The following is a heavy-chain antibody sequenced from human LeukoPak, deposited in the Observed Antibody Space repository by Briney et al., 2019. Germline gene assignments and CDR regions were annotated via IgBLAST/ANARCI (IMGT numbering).Heavy chain of an antibody. CDR2: IFYSGST. D-gene: IGHD5-18*01. J-gene: IGHJ3*02. CDR1: GGSINNYY. Sequence: SETLSLTCSVSGGSINNYYWSWIRQPPGKGLEWIGYIFYSGSTTYNSSLKSRVTISVDTSKNQFSLKLSSVTAADTAVYYCARPGVGSGRYGAFDIWGQGTMVTVSS. CDR3: ARPGVGSGRYGAFDI. V-gene: IGHV4-59*08.